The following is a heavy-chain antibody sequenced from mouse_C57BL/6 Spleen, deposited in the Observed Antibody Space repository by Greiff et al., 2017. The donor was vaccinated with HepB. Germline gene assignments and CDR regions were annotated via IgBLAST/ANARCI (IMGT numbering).Heavy chain of an antibody. CDR2: INPNNGGT. Sequence: EVQLQQSGPELVKPGASVKMSCKASGYTFTDYNMHWVKQSHGKSLEWIGYINPNNGGTSYNQKFKVKATLTVNKSSSTAYMELRSLTSEDSAVYYCARSNNWDSYYYAMDYWGQGTSVTVSS. D-gene: IGHD4-1*01. CDR3: ARSNNWDSYYYAMDY. CDR1: GYTFTDYN. V-gene: IGHV1-22*01. J-gene: IGHJ4*01.